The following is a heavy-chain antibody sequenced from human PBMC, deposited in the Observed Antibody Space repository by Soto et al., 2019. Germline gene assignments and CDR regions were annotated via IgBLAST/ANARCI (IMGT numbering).Heavy chain of an antibody. Sequence: EVQLLESGGGLVQPGGSLRLSCAASGFTFSSYAMSWVRQAPGKGLEWVSAISGSGGSTNYADSLKARFTISRDNSKNTLYLQMNSLRAEDTAVYYCAKDPTKDPPIYLDWGQGTLVTVSS. D-gene: IGHD3-10*01. CDR2: ISGSGGST. CDR3: AKDPTKDPPIYLD. V-gene: IGHV3-23*01. CDR1: GFTFSSYA. J-gene: IGHJ4*02.